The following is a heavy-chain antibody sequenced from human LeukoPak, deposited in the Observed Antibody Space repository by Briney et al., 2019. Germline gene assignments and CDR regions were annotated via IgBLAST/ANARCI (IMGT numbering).Heavy chain of an antibody. CDR2: ISPSGNST. J-gene: IGHJ4*02. CDR1: GYTFPTNY. D-gene: IGHD6-19*01. V-gene: IGHV1-46*01. Sequence: GASVKVSCKGSGYTFPTNYVHWVRQAPGQGLEWMGLISPSGNSTVSVQKFQGRVTMTRDMSTSTVYMELRSLRSDDTAVYYCARGPVAGYATFDYWGQGTLVTVSS. CDR3: ARGPVAGYATFDY.